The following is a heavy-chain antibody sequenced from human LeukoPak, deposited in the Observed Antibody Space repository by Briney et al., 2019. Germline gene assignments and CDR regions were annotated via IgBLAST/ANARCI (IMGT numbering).Heavy chain of an antibody. V-gene: IGHV3-23*01. Sequence: PGGSLRLSCVASGFTFSDYAMSWVRQAPGKGLEWVSGISDSGRSSYYTDSVKGRCTISRDNSKNTVSLQINNLRTEDTAVYFCARHDSFIPFWGQGTPVTVTS. CDR1: GFTFSDYA. CDR3: ARHDSFIPF. J-gene: IGHJ4*02. D-gene: IGHD3-16*02. CDR2: ISDSGRSS.